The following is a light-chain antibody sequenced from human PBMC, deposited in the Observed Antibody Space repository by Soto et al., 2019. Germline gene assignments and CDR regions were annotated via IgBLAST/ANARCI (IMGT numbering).Light chain of an antibody. J-gene: IGKJ4*01. CDR1: QSAISN. V-gene: IGKV3-15*01. CDR2: DAS. CDR3: HQYYKWPLT. Sequence: ELVLTQSPATLSVSPGGSVTLXWRASQSAISNLAWYQQKPGQTPRLLIYDASTRATDIPARFSGSGSGTDFTLTISSLLSEDFAVYYCHQYYKWPLTFGGGTKVDI.